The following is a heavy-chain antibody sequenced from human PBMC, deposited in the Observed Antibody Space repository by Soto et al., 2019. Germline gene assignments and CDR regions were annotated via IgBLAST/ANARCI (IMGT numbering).Heavy chain of an antibody. CDR3: ARGLISGSHYSGGWYYFDS. D-gene: IGHD1-26*01. CDR1: GASVSTGY. V-gene: IGHV4-59*02. Sequence: SETLSLTCNVSGASVSTGYWSWIRQPPGKGLEWLGFIYYSGSTNYNPSLKSRVTISVDTSNSQFSLELSSVTAADTAVYYCARGLISGSHYSGGWYYFDSWGQGTQVTVSS. CDR2: IYYSGST. J-gene: IGHJ4*02.